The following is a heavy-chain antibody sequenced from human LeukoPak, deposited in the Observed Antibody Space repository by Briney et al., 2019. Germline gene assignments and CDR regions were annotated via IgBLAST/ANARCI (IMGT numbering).Heavy chain of an antibody. J-gene: IGHJ4*02. CDR1: GFTVSSNY. D-gene: IGHD3-10*01. CDR2: IYSGGST. CDR3: ARALWFGETFPAY. Sequence: PGGSLRLSCAASGFTVSSNYMSWVRQAPGKGLEWVSVIYSGGSTYYADSVKGRFTISRDNAKNSLYLQMNSLRAEDTAVYYCARALWFGETFPAYWGQGTLVTVSS. V-gene: IGHV3-66*01.